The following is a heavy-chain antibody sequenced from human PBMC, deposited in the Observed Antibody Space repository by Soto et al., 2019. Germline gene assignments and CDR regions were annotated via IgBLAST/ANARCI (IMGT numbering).Heavy chain of an antibody. CDR2: IYHSGST. CDR1: GGSISSSNW. V-gene: IGHV4-4*02. CDR3: ARGEGGDYSNWFAP. D-gene: IGHD4-17*01. J-gene: IGHJ5*02. Sequence: QVQLQESGPGLVKPSGTLSLTCAVSGGSISSSNWWSWVRQPPGKGLEWIGEIYHSGSTNYNPSLKSRVTISVDKSKNPFALKPSSVTAADTAVYYCARGEGGDYSNWFAPWGQGTLVTVSS.